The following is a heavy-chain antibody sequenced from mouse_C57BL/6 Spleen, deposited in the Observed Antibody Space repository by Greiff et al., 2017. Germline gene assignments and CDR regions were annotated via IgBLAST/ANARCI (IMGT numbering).Heavy chain of an antibody. CDR1: GYTFTSYW. D-gene: IGHD1-1*01. CDR3: ARRLLRSYYFDY. CDR2: IDPSDSYT. V-gene: IGHV1-69*01. J-gene: IGHJ2*01. Sequence: QVQLQQPGAELVMPGASVKLSCKASGYTFTSYWMHWVKQRPGQGLEWIGEIDPSDSYTNYNQKFKGKSTLTVDKSSSTAYMQLSSLTSEDSAVYYCARRLLRSYYFDYWGQGTTLTVSS.